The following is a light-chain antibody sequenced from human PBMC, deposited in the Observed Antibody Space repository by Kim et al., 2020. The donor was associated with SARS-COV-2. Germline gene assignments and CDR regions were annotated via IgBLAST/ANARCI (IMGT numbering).Light chain of an antibody. CDR1: QDISNY. CDR3: QQYDNLHT. CDR2: DAS. J-gene: IGKJ4*01. V-gene: IGKV1-33*01. Sequence: DIQMTQSPSSLSASVGDRVTITCQASQDISNYLNWYQQKPGKAPKLLIYDASNWETGVPSRFSGSGSGTDFTFTISSLQPEDIATYYCQQYDNLHTFGGGTKVDIK.